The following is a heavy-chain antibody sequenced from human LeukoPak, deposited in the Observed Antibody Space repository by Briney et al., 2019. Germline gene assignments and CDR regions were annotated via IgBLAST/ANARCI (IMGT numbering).Heavy chain of an antibody. D-gene: IGHD3-22*01. V-gene: IGHV4-39*06. Sequence: PSETLSLTCTVSGGSISSSTYYWGWVRQSPGKGLEWIGSMYYSGSIYYNPSLKSRVTISVDTSKNQNQFTLNLSSVSAADTAVYYCRVTMIVVVTPHFDYWGQGTLVTVSS. J-gene: IGHJ4*02. CDR2: MYYSGSI. CDR1: GGSISSSTYY. CDR3: RVTMIVVVTPHFDY.